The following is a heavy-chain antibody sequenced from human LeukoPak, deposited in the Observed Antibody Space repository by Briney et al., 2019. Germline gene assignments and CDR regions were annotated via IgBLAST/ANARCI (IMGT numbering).Heavy chain of an antibody. D-gene: IGHD3-9*01. CDR2: IYNSGNT. CDR1: GASFTSDY. Sequence: PSETLSLTCDVSGASFTSDYWSWIRQPPGKGLEWIGYIYNSGNTDYNPSLKSRLTISVNTSKNQFSLTVDSATAADTAVYYCAGRGQRYFRDWGQGTLVTVSS. V-gene: IGHV4-59*08. CDR3: AGRGQRYFRD. J-gene: IGHJ1*01.